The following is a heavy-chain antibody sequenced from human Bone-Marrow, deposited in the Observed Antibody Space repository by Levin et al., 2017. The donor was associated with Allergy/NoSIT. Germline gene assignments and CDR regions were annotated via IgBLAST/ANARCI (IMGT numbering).Heavy chain of an antibody. J-gene: IGHJ6*02. CDR1: GYNFTSYW. Sequence: GASVKVSCKGSGYNFTSYWIGWVRQMPGKGLEWMGIIYPGDSDTTYSPSFQGQVTISVDKSMSTAYLQWSSLKASDTARYYCARHETKLRGIITSCYYKALDVWGQGTTVTVSS. V-gene: IGHV5-51*01. CDR2: IYPGDSDT. D-gene: IGHD3-10*01. CDR3: ARHETKLRGIITSCYYKALDV.